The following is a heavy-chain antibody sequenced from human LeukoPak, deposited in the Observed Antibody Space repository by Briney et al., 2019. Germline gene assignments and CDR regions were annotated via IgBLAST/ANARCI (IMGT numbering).Heavy chain of an antibody. D-gene: IGHD3-10*01. CDR3: ARDSRFGEYHFDY. CDR2: MNPKSGGT. CDR1: GYTFTDYY. J-gene: IGHJ4*02. V-gene: IGHV1-2*02. Sequence: ASVKVSCKASGYTFTDYYIHWVRQAPGQGPEWMGWMNPKSGGTDFAQKFQGRVTMTRDTSISTAYMDLSRLRSDDTAVYYCARDSRFGEYHFDYWGQGTLVTVSS.